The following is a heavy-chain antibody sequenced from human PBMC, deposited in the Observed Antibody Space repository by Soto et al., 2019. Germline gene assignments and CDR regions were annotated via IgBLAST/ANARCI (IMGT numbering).Heavy chain of an antibody. Sequence: SETLSHTCADAGDPISSSRYYLGWIRQPPGKGLEWIGSIYYSGSTYYNPSLKSRVTISVDTSKNQFSLKLSSVTAADTAVYYCASRIVVVVAADAFDIWVQGTMVTVSS. V-gene: IGHV4-39*01. CDR3: ASRIVVVVAADAFDI. D-gene: IGHD2-15*01. J-gene: IGHJ3*02. CDR2: IYYSGST. CDR1: GDPISSSRYY.